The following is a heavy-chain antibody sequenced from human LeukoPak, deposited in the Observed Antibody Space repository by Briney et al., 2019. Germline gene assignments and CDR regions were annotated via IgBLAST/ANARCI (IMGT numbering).Heavy chain of an antibody. V-gene: IGHV3-9*01. CDR1: GFTFDDYA. D-gene: IGHD3-22*01. J-gene: IGHJ4*02. CDR2: ISWNSGSI. CDR3: AKDANDDYYDSSGYYVF. Sequence: PGGSLRLSCAASGFTFDDYAMHWVRQAPGKGLEWVSGISWNSGSIGYADSVKGRFTISRDNAKNSLYLQMNSLRAEDTALYYCAKDANDDYYDSSGYYVFWGLGTLVTVSS.